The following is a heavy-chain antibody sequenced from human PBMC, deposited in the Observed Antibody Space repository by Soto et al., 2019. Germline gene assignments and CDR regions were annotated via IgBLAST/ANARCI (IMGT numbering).Heavy chain of an antibody. CDR2: ISRSGNST. J-gene: IGHJ4*02. V-gene: IGHV3-23*01. D-gene: IGHD3-9*01. CDR1: GFSFSSYA. Sequence: PGGSLTLSCADSGFSFSSYAMSWVRQSPGKGMEWVSSISRSGNSTYSADYVRGRFTISRDNSKNTLYLQMCSLRAEDTAVYYCAKDAKMLDWLPTSSYYDFWGRGALVTVSS. CDR3: AKDAKMLDWLPTSSYYDF.